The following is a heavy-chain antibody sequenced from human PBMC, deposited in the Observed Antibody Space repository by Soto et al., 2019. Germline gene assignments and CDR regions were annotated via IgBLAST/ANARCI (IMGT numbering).Heavy chain of an antibody. Sequence: EVQLLEPGGGLVQPGGSLRLSCAASGFTFSSYAMSWVRQAPGKGLEWVTVISGSAGSTYYADSVKGRFTISRDNSKDTLYLQMNSLRAEDTAVYYCAKNTVCSSTSCYLDYWGQGTLVTVSS. V-gene: IGHV3-23*01. CDR2: ISGSAGST. CDR1: GFTFSSYA. D-gene: IGHD2-2*01. J-gene: IGHJ4*02. CDR3: AKNTVCSSTSCYLDY.